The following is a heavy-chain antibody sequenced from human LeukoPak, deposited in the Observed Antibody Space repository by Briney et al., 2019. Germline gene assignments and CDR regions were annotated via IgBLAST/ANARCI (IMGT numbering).Heavy chain of an antibody. CDR1: GGSISSYY. Sequence: SETLSLTCTVSGGSISSYYWSWIRQPAGKGLEWIGRIYTSGSTNYNPSLKSRVTMSVDTSKNQFSLKLSSVTAADTAVYYCARMGYYYDSSGYWEYFQHWGQGTLVTVSS. J-gene: IGHJ1*01. CDR2: IYTSGST. V-gene: IGHV4-4*07. CDR3: ARMGYYYDSSGYWEYFQH. D-gene: IGHD3-22*01.